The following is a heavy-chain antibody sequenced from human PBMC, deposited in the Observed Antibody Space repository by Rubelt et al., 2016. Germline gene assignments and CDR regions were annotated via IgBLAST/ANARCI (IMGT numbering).Heavy chain of an antibody. CDR2: LNTGGTTI. CDR3: AGGTGWIFDL. Sequence: EVQLVESGGGLVQPGRSLRLSCAASGFTFSSYWMHWVRQAPGKGLEWVSRLNTGGTTISYADSVKGRFTISRDNSKNTLYLQMNSLRAEDTATYFCAGGTGWIFDLWGRGTLVTVSS. CDR1: GFTFSSYW. D-gene: IGHD6-19*01. J-gene: IGHJ2*01. V-gene: IGHV3-74*02.